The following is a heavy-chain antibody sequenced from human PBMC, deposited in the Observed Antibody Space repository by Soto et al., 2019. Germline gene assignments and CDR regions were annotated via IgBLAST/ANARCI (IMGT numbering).Heavy chain of an antibody. D-gene: IGHD1-1*01. V-gene: IGHV1-3*01. CDR1: GYTFSTYA. Sequence: QVQVVQSGAEVKKPGASVKVSCKASGYTFSTYAMHWVRQAPGQSLEWMGWINGGTGQTRYSQRFHDRVTITRDTPARTAYMELTSLTSEDTAVYYCARGKGMEENYYYYGMDIWGQGTTVTVSS. CDR3: ARGKGMEENYYYYGMDI. J-gene: IGHJ6*02. CDR2: INGGTGQT.